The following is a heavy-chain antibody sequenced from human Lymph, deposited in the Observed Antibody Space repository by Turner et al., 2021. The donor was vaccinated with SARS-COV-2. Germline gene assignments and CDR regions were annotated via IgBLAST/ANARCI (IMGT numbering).Heavy chain of an antibody. CDR3: ARVVVLRRAYFDY. V-gene: IGHV4-30-4*01. J-gene: IGHJ4*02. Sequence: QLQLQESGPGLVKPSQTLSLTCAVSGGSISSGDYYWSWIRQPPGKGLEWIGYIYYSGSTYYNPSLKSRVTISVDTSKNQFSLKLSSVTAADTAVYYCARVVVLRRAYFDYWGQGTLVTVSS. CDR2: IYYSGST. CDR1: GGSISSGDYY. D-gene: IGHD2-8*01.